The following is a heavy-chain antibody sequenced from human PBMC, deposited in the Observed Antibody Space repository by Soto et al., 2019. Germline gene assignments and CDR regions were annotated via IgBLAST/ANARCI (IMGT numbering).Heavy chain of an antibody. CDR1: GGSISSDY. Sequence: SETLSLTCTVSGGSISSDYWSWIRQPPGKGLEWIGYIYYSGSTKYNPSLKSRVTISVDTSKNQCSLKVSSVTAADTAVYYCAGRRGRHRDQNWFDPWGQGTLVTVSS. V-gene: IGHV4-59*01. D-gene: IGHD2-21*01. J-gene: IGHJ5*02. CDR3: AGRRGRHRDQNWFDP. CDR2: IYYSGST.